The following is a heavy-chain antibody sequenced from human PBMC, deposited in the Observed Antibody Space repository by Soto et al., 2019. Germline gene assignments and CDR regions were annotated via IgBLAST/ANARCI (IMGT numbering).Heavy chain of an antibody. J-gene: IGHJ5*02. D-gene: IGHD5-18*01. V-gene: IGHV3-7*05. Sequence: PGGSLRLSCAASGFTFSSYWMSWVRQAPGKGLEWVANIKQDGSEKYYVDSVKGRFTISRDNAKNSLYLQMNSLRAEDTAVYYCARVRLWPPNWFDPWGQGTLVTVSS. CDR3: ARVRLWPPNWFDP. CDR2: IKQDGSEK. CDR1: GFTFSSYW.